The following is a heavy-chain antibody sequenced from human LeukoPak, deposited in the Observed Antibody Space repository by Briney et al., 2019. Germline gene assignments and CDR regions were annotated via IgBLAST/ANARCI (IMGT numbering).Heavy chain of an antibody. CDR3: ARERGVTTDFDY. CDR1: GYTFTSYY. CDR2: INPSGGST. Sequence: ASVKVSCKASGYTFTSYYMHWVRQAPGQGLEWMGIINPSGGSTSYAQKFQGRVTMTRDMSTSTVYMELSSLRSEDTAVYYCARERGVTTDFDYWGQGTLVTVSS. J-gene: IGHJ4*02. V-gene: IGHV1-46*01. D-gene: IGHD4-11*01.